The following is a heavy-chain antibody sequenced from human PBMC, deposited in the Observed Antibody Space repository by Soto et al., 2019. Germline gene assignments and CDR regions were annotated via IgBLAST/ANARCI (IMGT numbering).Heavy chain of an antibody. CDR1: GGSISGFY. V-gene: IGHV4-4*07. CDR3: ARGTFCGNDCYFDV. J-gene: IGHJ4*02. Sequence: SETLSLTCTVAGGSISGFYWSWVRQPAGKGLEWIGRIYSSGATKYNPSLRNRVTMSVDTSTDQYSLNLASMTAADTAVYFCARGTFCGNDCYFDVWGQGTQVTVYS. CDR2: IYSSGAT. D-gene: IGHD2-21*02.